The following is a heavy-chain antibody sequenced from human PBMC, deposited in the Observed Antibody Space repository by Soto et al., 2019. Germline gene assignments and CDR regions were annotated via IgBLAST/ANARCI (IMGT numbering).Heavy chain of an antibody. Sequence: QVQLQESGPGLVKASQTLSLTCTVSGGSISSGGYYWSWIRQHPGKGLEWIGYIYNRGSTYYNPALRSRVTISAATSKNQFSLKLSSVPAADTAVYYCARDPAPWGQGTLVTVSS. CDR1: GGSISSGGYY. CDR2: IYNRGST. J-gene: IGHJ5*02. CDR3: ARDPAP. V-gene: IGHV4-31*03.